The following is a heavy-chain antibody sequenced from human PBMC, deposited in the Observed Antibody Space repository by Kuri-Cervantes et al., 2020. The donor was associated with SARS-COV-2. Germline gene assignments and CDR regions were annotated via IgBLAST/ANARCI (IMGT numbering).Heavy chain of an antibody. CDR1: GGSFSGYY. CDR2: INHSGST. J-gene: IGHJ6*03. Sequence: GSLRLSCAVYGGSFSGYYWSWVRQPPGKGLEWIGEINHSGSTNYNPSLKSRVTISVDTSKNQFSLKLSSVTAADTAVYYCAGGHPVRSSSPGPYYYYMDVWGKGTTVTVSS. D-gene: IGHD6-6*01. CDR3: AGGHPVRSSSPGPYYYYMDV. V-gene: IGHV4-34*01.